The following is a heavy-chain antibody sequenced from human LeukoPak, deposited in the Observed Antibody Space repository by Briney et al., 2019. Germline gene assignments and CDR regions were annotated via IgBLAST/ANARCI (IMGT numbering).Heavy chain of an antibody. J-gene: IGHJ3*02. CDR3: VKVRTPFTGNDAFDI. Sequence: GGSLRLSCAASGFTFSSYAMSWVRQAPGKGLEWVSAISGSGGSTYYADSVKGRFTISRDNSKNTLYLQMNSLRAEDTAVYYCVKVRTPFTGNDAFDIWGQGTMVTVSS. V-gene: IGHV3-23*01. CDR2: ISGSGGST. CDR1: GFTFSSYA. D-gene: IGHD3-9*01.